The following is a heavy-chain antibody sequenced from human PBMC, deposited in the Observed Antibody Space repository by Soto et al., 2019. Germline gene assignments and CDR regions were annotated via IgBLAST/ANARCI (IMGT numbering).Heavy chain of an antibody. CDR3: SKDSGYYYGSWSPVPFDY. CDR1: GFTFSSYA. V-gene: IGHV3-23*01. CDR2: ISGSGGST. J-gene: IGHJ4*02. Sequence: EVQLLESGGGLVQPGGSLRLSCAASGFTFSSYAMSWVRQAPGKGLEWVSAISGSGGSTYYADSVKGRFTISRDNSKNTLYLQMNSLRAEDTAVYYCSKDSGYYYGSWSPVPFDYWGQGTLVTVSS. D-gene: IGHD3-10*01.